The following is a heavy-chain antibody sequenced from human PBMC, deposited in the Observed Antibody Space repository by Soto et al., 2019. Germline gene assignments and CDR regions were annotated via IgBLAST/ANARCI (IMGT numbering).Heavy chain of an antibody. D-gene: IGHD1-26*01. Sequence: EVQLVESGGGLVQPGGSLRLSCAASGFTLSDRYMDWVRQAPGRGLEWVGRIRNKPNGDTKEYAASAKGRFTISRDDSTNSLYLQMNGLKTEDTAVYYCAGSGWDSRTWSDDAFDIWGQGTMVIVSS. CDR1: GFTLSDRY. V-gene: IGHV3-72*01. CDR2: IRNKPNGDTK. CDR3: AGSGWDSRTWSDDAFDI. J-gene: IGHJ3*02.